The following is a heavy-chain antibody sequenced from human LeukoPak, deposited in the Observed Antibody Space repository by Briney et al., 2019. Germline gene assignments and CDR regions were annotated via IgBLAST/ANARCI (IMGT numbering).Heavy chain of an antibody. D-gene: IGHD2-2*01. CDR1: GFTFSSHA. CDR2: LSGSGYNT. J-gene: IGHJ4*02. Sequence: GGSLRLSCAASGFTFSSHALSWVRQAPGKGVEWVSSLSGSGYNTYYADSVKGRFTISRDNSKNTVYLQMNSLRAEDTAVYYCAKDPYGTRYFDYWGQGTLVTVSS. V-gene: IGHV3-23*01. CDR3: AKDPYGTRYFDY.